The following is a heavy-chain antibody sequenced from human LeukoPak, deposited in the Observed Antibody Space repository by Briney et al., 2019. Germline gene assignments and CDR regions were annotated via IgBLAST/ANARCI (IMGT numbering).Heavy chain of an antibody. CDR2: ISAYNGNT. Sequence: ASVKVSCKASGYTFTSYGISLVRQAPGQGLEWMGWISAYNGNTNYAQKLQGRGTMTTDTSTSTAYMELTSLRSDDTAVYYGARDPRCSGGSCYYRYYYYGMDVWGQGTTVTVSS. CDR1: GYTFTSYG. J-gene: IGHJ6*02. CDR3: ARDPRCSGGSCYYRYYYYGMDV. D-gene: IGHD2-15*01. V-gene: IGHV1-18*01.